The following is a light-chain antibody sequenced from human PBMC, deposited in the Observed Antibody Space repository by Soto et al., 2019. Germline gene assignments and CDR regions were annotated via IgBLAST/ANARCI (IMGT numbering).Light chain of an antibody. CDR2: EVN. Sequence: QSALTQPASVSGSPGQSITFSCTGTSSDIGSYNRVSWYQQPPGTAPKLIIYEVNNRPSGVPDRFSGSKSGNTASLTISGLQAEDEADYYCNSFTTSSTYVFGTGTKLTVL. CDR3: NSFTTSSTYV. V-gene: IGLV2-18*02. CDR1: SSDIGSYNR. J-gene: IGLJ1*01.